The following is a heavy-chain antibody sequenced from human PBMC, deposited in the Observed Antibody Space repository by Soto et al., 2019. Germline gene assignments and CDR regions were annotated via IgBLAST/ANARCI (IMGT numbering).Heavy chain of an antibody. V-gene: IGHV4-61*01. J-gene: IGHJ4*02. CDR3: AREMVSPYVGESLDY. Sequence: SETLSLTCTVSGGSVSSGSYYWSWIRQPPGKGLEWIGYIYYSGSTNYNPSLKSRVTISVDTSKNQFSLKLSSVTAADTAVYYCAREMVSPYVGESLDYWGQGTLVTVSS. CDR1: GGSVSSGSYY. CDR2: IYYSGST. D-gene: IGHD3-16*01.